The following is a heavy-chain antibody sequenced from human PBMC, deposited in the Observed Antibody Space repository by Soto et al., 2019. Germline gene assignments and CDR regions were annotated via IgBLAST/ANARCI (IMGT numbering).Heavy chain of an antibody. Sequence: SETLSLTCTVSGGSISSSSYYWGWIRQPPGKGLEWIGSIYYSGSTYYNPSLKSRVTISVDTSKNQFSLKLSPVTAAETAVYYCARHRSHTLNLEWLFGNWFDPWGQGTLVTVSS. D-gene: IGHD3-3*01. CDR1: GGSISSSSYY. J-gene: IGHJ5*02. CDR2: IYYSGST. CDR3: ARHRSHTLNLEWLFGNWFDP. V-gene: IGHV4-39*01.